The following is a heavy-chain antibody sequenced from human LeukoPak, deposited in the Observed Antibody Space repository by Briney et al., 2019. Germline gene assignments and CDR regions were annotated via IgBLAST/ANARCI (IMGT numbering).Heavy chain of an antibody. CDR3: ARSRWPPDY. D-gene: IGHD4-23*01. CDR2: MNPNSGNT. CDR1: GYTFTIYD. J-gene: IGHJ4*02. V-gene: IGHV1-8*01. Sequence: ASVTVSFTASGYTFTIYDINWVRQATGQGLEWMGWMNPNSGNTGYAQKFQGRVTMTRNTSISTAYMELSSLRSEDTAVYYCARSRWPPDYWGQGTLVTVSS.